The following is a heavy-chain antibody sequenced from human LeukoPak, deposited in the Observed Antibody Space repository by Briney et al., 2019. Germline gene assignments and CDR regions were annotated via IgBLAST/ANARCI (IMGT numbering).Heavy chain of an antibody. J-gene: IGHJ4*02. CDR2: ISYDGSNK. V-gene: IGHV3-30*03. Sequence: GGSLRLSCAASGFTFSSYAMHWVRQAPGKGLEWVAVISYDGSNKYSADSVKGRFTISRDNAKNSLYLQMNSLRAEDTAVYYCATPLAAALDYWGQGTLVTVSS. D-gene: IGHD2-15*01. CDR3: ATPLAAALDY. CDR1: GFTFSSYA.